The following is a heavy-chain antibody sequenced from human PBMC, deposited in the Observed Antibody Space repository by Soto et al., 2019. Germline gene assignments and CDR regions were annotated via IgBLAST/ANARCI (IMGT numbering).Heavy chain of an antibody. CDR2: TYYRSKWYN. CDR1: GDSVSSNSAA. J-gene: IGHJ3*02. Sequence: PSPTLSLTCAISGDSVSSNSAAWNWIRQSPSRGLEWLGRTYYRSKWYNDYAVSVKSRITINPDTSKNQFSLQLNSVTPEDTAVYYCARDRNPEYSSSWYAFAFDIWGQGTMVTVSS. V-gene: IGHV6-1*01. D-gene: IGHD6-13*01. CDR3: ARDRNPEYSSSWYAFAFDI.